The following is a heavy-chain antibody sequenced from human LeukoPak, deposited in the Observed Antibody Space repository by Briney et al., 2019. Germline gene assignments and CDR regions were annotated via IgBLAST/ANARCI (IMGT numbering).Heavy chain of an antibody. CDR2: VYHSGTT. Sequence: SETLSLTCTVSGYSVTDGFYWGWIRQPPAKGLEWVGFVYHSGTTYYNPSLKSRVTVSVDTSKNQVSLKLSSLTAADTAVYYCARSGGGRLLPPGVNYYMDVWGKGTTVTVSS. D-gene: IGHD3-10*01. V-gene: IGHV4-38-2*02. CDR1: GYSVTDGFY. J-gene: IGHJ6*03. CDR3: ARSGGGRLLPPGVNYYMDV.